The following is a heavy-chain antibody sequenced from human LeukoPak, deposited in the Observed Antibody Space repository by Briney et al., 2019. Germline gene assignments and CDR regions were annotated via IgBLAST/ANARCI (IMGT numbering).Heavy chain of an antibody. V-gene: IGHV3-33*01. CDR1: GSTVNTDG. J-gene: IGHJ3*02. Sequence: PGGSLRPSCAPYGSTVNTDGTHSVRQAPGKGLEWVAAIWYDGSNKYYADSVKGRFTISRDNSKNTLYLQMNSLRGEDTAVYYCARDAYRSVAFDIWGQGTMVTVSS. CDR3: ARDAYRSVAFDI. CDR2: IWYDGSNK.